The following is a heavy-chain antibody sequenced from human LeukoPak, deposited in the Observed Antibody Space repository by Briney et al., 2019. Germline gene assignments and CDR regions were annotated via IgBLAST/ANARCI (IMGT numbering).Heavy chain of an antibody. CDR2: INSDGSST. Sequence: GGSLRLSCAASGFTFSSYWMHWVRQAPGKGLVWVSRINSDGSSTSYADSVKGRFTTSRDNAKNTLYLQMNSLRAEDTAVYYCARVEKDIVVVPAATSYYYYYGMDVWGQGTTVTVSS. J-gene: IGHJ6*02. V-gene: IGHV3-74*01. CDR3: ARVEKDIVVVPAATSYYYYYGMDV. CDR1: GFTFSSYW. D-gene: IGHD2-2*01.